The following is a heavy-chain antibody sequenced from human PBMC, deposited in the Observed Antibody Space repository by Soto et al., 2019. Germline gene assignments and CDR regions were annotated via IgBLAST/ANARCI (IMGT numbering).Heavy chain of an antibody. CDR3: TRSVNGYAFHV. V-gene: IGHV4-59*01. Sequence: SETLSLTCTVAGGYINSYYWTWIRQPPGKGLEWVGYVYYTGGTSYNPSLRGRATISLDWSKNQFSLKLTSVTSADTAVYYCTRSVNGYAFHVWGQGTMVTVSS. D-gene: IGHD2-8*01. J-gene: IGHJ3*01. CDR1: GGYINSYY. CDR2: VYYTGGT.